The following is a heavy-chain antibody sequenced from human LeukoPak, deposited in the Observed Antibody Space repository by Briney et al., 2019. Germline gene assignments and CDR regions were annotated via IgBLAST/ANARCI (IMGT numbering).Heavy chain of an antibody. D-gene: IGHD5-18*01. J-gene: IGHJ4*02. CDR1: GFTFSDYG. CDR3: ARDRYGIRRDYFDY. CDR2: IWYDGTNK. V-gene: IGHV3-33*01. Sequence: GGSLRLSCAASGFTFSDYGMHWVRQAPGKGLEWVALIWYDGTNKYYVDSVKGRFTISRDNSKNTLYLQMNSLRADATAVYYCARDRYGIRRDYFDYWGQGILVTVSS.